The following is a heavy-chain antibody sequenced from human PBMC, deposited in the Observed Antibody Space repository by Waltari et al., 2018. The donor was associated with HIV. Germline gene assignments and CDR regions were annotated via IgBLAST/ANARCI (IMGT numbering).Heavy chain of an antibody. CDR1: AHTINTYY. CDR3: ARTVGTSISGVITYNWFDS. CDR2: IYYTGTS. J-gene: IGHJ5*01. Sequence: QLQLQESGPGLVKPSETLFLTCIVPAHTINTYYLSWTRQSKATGLEWIGYIYYTGTSNYNPSPSLKSRVTMSLDTSKTQFSLKLTSVSAADTAVYYCARTVGTSISGVITYNWFDSWGQGTLVTVSS. V-gene: IGHV4-59*01. D-gene: IGHD3-3*01.